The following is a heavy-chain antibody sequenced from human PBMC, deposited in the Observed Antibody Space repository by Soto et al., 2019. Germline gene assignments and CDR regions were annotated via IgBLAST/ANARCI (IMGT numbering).Heavy chain of an antibody. Sequence: PGGSLRLSCTGCGFTFGDYAMAWFRQAPGKGLEWVGRTRNKANSYTTEYAASVKGRFTISRDDSKNSLYLQMNSLKTEDTAVYYCARGDYGDEDPNSYFDYWGQGTLVTVSP. J-gene: IGHJ4*02. CDR3: ARGDYGDEDPNSYFDY. D-gene: IGHD4-17*01. CDR1: GFTFGDYA. CDR2: TRNKANSYTT. V-gene: IGHV3-72*01.